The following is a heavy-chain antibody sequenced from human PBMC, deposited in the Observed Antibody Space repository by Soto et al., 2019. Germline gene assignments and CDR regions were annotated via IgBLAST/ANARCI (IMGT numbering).Heavy chain of an antibody. CDR2: INPIVSMS. V-gene: IGHV1-69*02. CDR3: AASYGSGYRAFDY. Sequence: QVQLVQSGTEVKKPGSSVKVSCKASGDTFSFYTINWVRQAPGLGLEWVGRINPIVSMSNYAQKFQGRVSMTAEKSTGTAYMELRSLRSDDTAMYFCAASYGSGYRAFDYWGPGALVIVSS. CDR1: GDTFSFYT. D-gene: IGHD3-10*01. J-gene: IGHJ4*02.